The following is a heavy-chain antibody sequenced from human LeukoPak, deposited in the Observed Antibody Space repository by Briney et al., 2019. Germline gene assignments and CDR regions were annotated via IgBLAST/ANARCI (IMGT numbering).Heavy chain of an antibody. Sequence: SGGSLRLSCAVSGFTFSRFPMGWVRQAPGKGLEWVGRIKSKTDGGTTDYAAPVKGRFTISRDDSKNTLYLQMNSLKTEDTAVYYCTTDLEWLYFDYWGQGTLVTVSS. J-gene: IGHJ4*02. CDR1: GFTFSRFP. D-gene: IGHD3-3*01. V-gene: IGHV3-15*01. CDR3: TTDLEWLYFDY. CDR2: IKSKTDGGTT.